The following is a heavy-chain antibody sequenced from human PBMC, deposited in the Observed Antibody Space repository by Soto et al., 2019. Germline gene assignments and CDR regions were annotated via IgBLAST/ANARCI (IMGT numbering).Heavy chain of an antibody. CDR1: GGSFSGYY. CDR2: INHSGST. D-gene: IGHD4-4*01. Sequence: QVQLQQWGAGLLKPSEPLSLTCAVYGGSFSGYYWSWIRQPPGKGLEWIGEINHSGSTNYNPSLKSRVTISVDTSKNQCSLKMNSLNAADTAVYYCARGRGHSTYMAVWGKGTTVTVSS. J-gene: IGHJ6*03. CDR3: ARGRGHSTYMAV. V-gene: IGHV4-34*01.